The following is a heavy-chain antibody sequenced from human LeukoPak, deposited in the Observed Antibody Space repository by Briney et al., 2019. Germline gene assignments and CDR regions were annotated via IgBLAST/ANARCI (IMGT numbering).Heavy chain of an antibody. D-gene: IGHD3-22*01. V-gene: IGHV3-23*01. CDR1: GFSFSNYA. Sequence: GGSLRLSCAASGFSFSNYAMRWVRQAPGKGLEWVAGISGYGGSLYYADSVKGRFTISRDNSKSALYLQMNSLRAEDTAVYYCARDPGYYYDSSGYSHYFDYWGQGTLVTVSS. CDR2: ISGYGGSL. J-gene: IGHJ4*02. CDR3: ARDPGYYYDSSGYSHYFDY.